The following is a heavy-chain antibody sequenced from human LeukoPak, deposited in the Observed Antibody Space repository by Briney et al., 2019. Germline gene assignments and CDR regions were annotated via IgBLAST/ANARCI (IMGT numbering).Heavy chain of an antibody. Sequence: SETLSLTCTVSGASISRDTFFWGWLRQSPEKGLEWIGSIDSSGTTHYNSSLKSRVIISVDTSKNQVSLNLTSVTFADTAVYYCARHGYIQFWLYWGQGTQVIVSS. CDR3: ARHGYIQFWLY. CDR1: GASISRDTFF. J-gene: IGHJ4*02. V-gene: IGHV4-39*01. D-gene: IGHD5-18*01. CDR2: IDSSGTT.